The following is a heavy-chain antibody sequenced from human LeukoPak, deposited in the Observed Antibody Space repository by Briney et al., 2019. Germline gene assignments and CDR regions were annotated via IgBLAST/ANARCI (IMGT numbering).Heavy chain of an antibody. CDR3: TGSSSGY. CDR2: IRTKGNNYAT. D-gene: IGHD6-6*01. V-gene: IGHV3-73*01. Sequence: GGSLRLSCAASGFTFSGSAMHWVRKASGKGLEWVGHIRTKGNNYATAYAASVKGRFTISRDDSKNTAYLQMNSLKTEDTAVYYCTGSSSGYWGQGTLVTVSS. CDR1: GFTFSGSA. J-gene: IGHJ4*02.